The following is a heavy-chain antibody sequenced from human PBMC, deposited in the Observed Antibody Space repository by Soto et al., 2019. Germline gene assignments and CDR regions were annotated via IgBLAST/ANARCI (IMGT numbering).Heavy chain of an antibody. CDR3: ARGLRGISFCGMDV. J-gene: IGHJ6*02. CDR2: IWYDGSNK. CDR1: GFTFSLYG. V-gene: IGHV3-33*01. D-gene: IGHD3-16*01. Sequence: QVQLVESGGGVVQPGRSLRLSCAASGFTFSLYGMHWVRQAPGKGLGWVAVIWYDGSNKFYADSVKGRFIISGDNSKNTLYRQMSRLSDEDTAVYYCARGLRGISFCGMDVWGQGTTVIVSS.